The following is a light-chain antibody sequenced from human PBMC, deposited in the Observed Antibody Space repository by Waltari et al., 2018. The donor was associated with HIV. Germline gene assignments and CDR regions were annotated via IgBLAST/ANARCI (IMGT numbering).Light chain of an antibody. CDR2: DVS. CDR1: SSDVGGYNY. CDR3: CSYAGSSTFV. J-gene: IGLJ2*01. Sequence: QSALTQPASVSGSPGQSITISCTGTSSDVGGYNYVSCDQQHPGKAPKLMIYDVSKRPSGVSNRFSGSKSGNTASLTISGLQAEDEADYYCCSYAGSSTFVFGGGTKLTVL. V-gene: IGLV2-23*02.